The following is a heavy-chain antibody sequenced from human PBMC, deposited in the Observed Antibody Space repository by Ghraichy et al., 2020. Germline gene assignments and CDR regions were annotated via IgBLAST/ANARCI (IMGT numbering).Heavy chain of an antibody. Sequence: GGSLRLSCAASGFTFSTFDRHWVRQVTGKGLQWVSGIGIAGDPHYLDSVKGRVTISRENAKNSMYLQMNSLRAGDSAVYFCVRQCTELRDKLYYYDGMDVWGQGTTVTVSS. V-gene: IGHV3-13*05. J-gene: IGHJ6*02. CDR2: IGIAGDP. CDR3: VRQCTELRDKLYYYDGMDV. D-gene: IGHD3-22*01. CDR1: GFTFSTFD.